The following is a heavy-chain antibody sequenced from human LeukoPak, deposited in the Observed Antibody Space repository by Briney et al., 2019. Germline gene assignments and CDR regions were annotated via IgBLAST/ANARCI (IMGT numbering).Heavy chain of an antibody. J-gene: IGHJ4*02. CDR1: GYTFTTYY. CDR3: ARNVGSGFDY. V-gene: IGHV1-46*01. Sequence: ASVKVSCKASGYTFTTYYIHWVRQAPGQGLEWMGFINPSGGSTVYALKFQGRVTMTRDTSTSTVYMELSSLRSEDTAVYYCARNVGSGFDYWGQGTLVTVSS. D-gene: IGHD1-26*01. CDR2: INPSGGST.